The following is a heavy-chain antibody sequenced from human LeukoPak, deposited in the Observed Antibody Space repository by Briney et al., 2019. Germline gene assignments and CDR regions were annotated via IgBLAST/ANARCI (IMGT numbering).Heavy chain of an antibody. V-gene: IGHV1-24*01. D-gene: IGHD2-2*01. Sequence: ASVKVSCKVSGYTLTELSMHWVRQAPGKGLEWRGGFDPEDGETIYAQKFQGRVTMTEDTSTDTAYMELSILRSEDTAVYYCATGPMPAAYFDYWGQGTLVTVSS. CDR3: ATGPMPAAYFDY. CDR2: FDPEDGET. J-gene: IGHJ4*02. CDR1: GYTLTELS.